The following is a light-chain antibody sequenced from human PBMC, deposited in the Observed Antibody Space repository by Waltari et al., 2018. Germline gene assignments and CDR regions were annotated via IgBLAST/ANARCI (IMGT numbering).Light chain of an antibody. V-gene: IGLV2-14*03. J-gene: IGLJ2*01. CDR1: VIDLGGYTF. CDR2: DVT. Sequence: QSALTQPAPVPGSPGQSIASSCARPVIDLGGYTFVSCYQPQPGNAPTTMIYDVTKRPSGVSDRFSGSKSGNTASLTISGLQAEDEGDYYCGSYRYGSSLVFGGGTRLTVL. CDR3: GSYRYGSSLV.